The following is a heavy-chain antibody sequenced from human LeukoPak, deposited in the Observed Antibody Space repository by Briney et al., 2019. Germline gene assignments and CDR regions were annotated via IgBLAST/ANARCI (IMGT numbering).Heavy chain of an antibody. CDR1: GGSFSGYY. Sequence: SETLSLTCAVYGGSFSGYYWSWIRQPPGKGLEWIGEINHSGSTNYNPSLKSRVTISVDTSKNQFSLKLSSVTAADTAVYYCAREPMQWLVQIYYYGMGVWGQGTTVTVSS. J-gene: IGHJ6*02. D-gene: IGHD6-19*01. CDR3: AREPMQWLVQIYYYGMGV. CDR2: INHSGST. V-gene: IGHV4-34*01.